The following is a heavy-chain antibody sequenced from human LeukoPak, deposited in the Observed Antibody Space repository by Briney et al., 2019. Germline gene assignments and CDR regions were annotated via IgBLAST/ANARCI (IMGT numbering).Heavy chain of an antibody. CDR1: GFTFSSYA. J-gene: IGHJ5*02. CDR3: AKDHTSGWYSGYNWFDP. CDR2: ISGSGGST. Sequence: PGGSLRLSCAASGFTFSSYAMSWVRQAPGKGLEWVSAISGSGGSTYYADSVKGRFTISRDNSKNTLYLQMNSLRAADTAVYYCAKDHTSGWYSGYNWFDPWGQGTLVTVSS. V-gene: IGHV3-23*01. D-gene: IGHD6-19*01.